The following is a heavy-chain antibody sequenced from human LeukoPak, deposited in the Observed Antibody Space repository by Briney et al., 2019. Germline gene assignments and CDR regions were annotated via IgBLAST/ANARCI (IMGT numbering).Heavy chain of an antibody. CDR1: GFTFSSYS. J-gene: IGHJ5*02. CDR3: ARAALSTYWFDP. V-gene: IGHV3-21*01. Sequence: GGSLTLSCAASGFTFSSYSMNWVRQAPGKGLEWASSISSSSSYIYYADSVKGRFTISRDNAKNSLYLQMNSLRAEDTAVYYCARAALSTYWFDPWGQGTLVTVSS. CDR2: ISSSSSYI. D-gene: IGHD2-15*01.